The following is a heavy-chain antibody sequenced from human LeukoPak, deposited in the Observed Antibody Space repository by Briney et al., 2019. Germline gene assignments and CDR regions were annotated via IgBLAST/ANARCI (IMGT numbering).Heavy chain of an antibody. CDR2: IYYSGST. V-gene: IGHV4-59*08. CDR1: GGSISSYY. D-gene: IGHD3-3*01. Sequence: SETLSLTCTVSGGSISSYYWSWIRQPPGKGLEWIGYIYYSGSTNYNPSLKSRVTISVDTSKNQFSLKLSSVTAADTAVYYCARAGRRVWSGYFDYYYMVVWGKGTTVTVCS. CDR3: ARAGRRVWSGYFDYYYMVV. J-gene: IGHJ6*03.